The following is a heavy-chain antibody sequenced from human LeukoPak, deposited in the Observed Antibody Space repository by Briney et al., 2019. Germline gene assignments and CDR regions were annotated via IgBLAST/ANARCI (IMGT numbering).Heavy chain of an antibody. V-gene: IGHV3-7*01. CDR1: GFTFRSYW. D-gene: IGHD2-2*01. Sequence: PGGSLRLSCAASGFTFRSYWMSWVRQAPGKGLEWVSNIKDDGSQKNYVDSVKGRFTISRDNAKNSLSLQVNSLRDEDTALYYCARDIPGAASAFDVWGQGTLVTVSS. J-gene: IGHJ3*01. CDR3: ARDIPGAASAFDV. CDR2: IKDDGSQK.